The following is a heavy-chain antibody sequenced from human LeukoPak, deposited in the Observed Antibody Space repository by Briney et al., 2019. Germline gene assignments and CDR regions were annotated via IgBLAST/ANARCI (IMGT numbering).Heavy chain of an antibody. J-gene: IGHJ5*02. V-gene: IGHV1-18*01. CDR2: ISAYNGNT. Sequence: ASVKVSCKASGYTFTSYGISWVRQAPGQGLEWMGWISAYNGNTNYAQKLQGRVTMTTDTSTSTAYMELRSLRSDDTAVYYCARGRPYYYGSGTSFDPWGRGTLVTVSS. CDR3: ARGRPYYYGSGTSFDP. D-gene: IGHD3-10*01. CDR1: GYTFTSYG.